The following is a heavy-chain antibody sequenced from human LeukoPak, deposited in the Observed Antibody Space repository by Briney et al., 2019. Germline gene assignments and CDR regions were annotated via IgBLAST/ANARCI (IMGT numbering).Heavy chain of an antibody. Sequence: PGGSLRLSCAASGFTFSSYSMNWVRQAPGKGLEWVSTVSSSSRYIEFADSVKGRFTIWRDNAEHSLYLQMNSQRAEDTPVYYCARRLNYGDYGNDYWGQGTLVTVSS. CDR3: ARRLNYGDYGNDY. D-gene: IGHD4-17*01. J-gene: IGHJ4*02. CDR1: GFTFSSYS. V-gene: IGHV3-21*01. CDR2: VSSSSRYI.